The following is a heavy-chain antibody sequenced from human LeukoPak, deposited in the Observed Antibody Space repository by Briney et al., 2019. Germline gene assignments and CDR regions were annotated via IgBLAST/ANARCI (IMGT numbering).Heavy chain of an antibody. CDR3: ARELAA. J-gene: IGHJ4*02. D-gene: IGHD6-13*01. CDR1: GFTFTTYG. CDR2: IMSDGRST. V-gene: IGHV3-74*01. Sequence: PGGSLRLSCSASGFTFTTYGMHWVRQAPGKGLVWVSRIMSDGRSTYADSVKGRFTISRDTAKNTLYLQMNSLRGDDTAIYYCARELAAWGRGTLVTVSS.